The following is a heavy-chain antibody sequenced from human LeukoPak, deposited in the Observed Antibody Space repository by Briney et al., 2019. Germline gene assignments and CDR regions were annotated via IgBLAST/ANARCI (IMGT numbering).Heavy chain of an antibody. V-gene: IGHV1-2*02. CDR3: ARQRGGDAFYL. Sequence: PLASVKLSCKTSGYTFTDYSIHWVRQAPGQGLECLGWIRPNSGATDYAQRFQGRITMTTDTSISAAYMDLSRLTSDATAIYYCARQRGGDAFYLWGQGTMVTVSS. CDR2: IRPNSGAT. CDR1: GYTFTDYS. D-gene: IGHD3-10*01. J-gene: IGHJ3*01.